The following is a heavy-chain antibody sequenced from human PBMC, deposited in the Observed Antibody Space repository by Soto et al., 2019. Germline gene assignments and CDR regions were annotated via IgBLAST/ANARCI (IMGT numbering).Heavy chain of an antibody. CDR2: ISETGTNE. CDR1: GFFINSLD. J-gene: IGHJ3*01. D-gene: IGHD3-22*01. CDR3: ARDHPDSIGNYAGLGSRAFNL. V-gene: IGHV3-30-3*01. Sequence: GGSLRLSCAVPGFFINSLDMNWFPQGPGKGRGGVPFISETGTNENNSDSVRGGFTISRDNSKNTVYLHMNSLRVEDTAVYYCARDHPDSIGNYAGLGSRAFNLWGQGTMVTVSS.